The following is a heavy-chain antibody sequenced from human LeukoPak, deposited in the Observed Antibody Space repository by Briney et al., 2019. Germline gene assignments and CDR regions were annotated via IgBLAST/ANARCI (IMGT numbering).Heavy chain of an antibody. D-gene: IGHD3-9*01. J-gene: IGHJ6*03. V-gene: IGHV3-23*01. CDR1: GFTFSSYG. Sequence: PGGSLRLSCAASGFTFSSYGMIWVRQAPGKGLEWVSGISGSGGSTYYADSVKGRFTISRDNSKNTLYLQMNSLRAEDTAVYYCAKDGGEYYDILTGYYPRLYYMDVWGKGTTVTISS. CDR2: ISGSGGST. CDR3: AKDGGEYYDILTGYYPRLYYMDV.